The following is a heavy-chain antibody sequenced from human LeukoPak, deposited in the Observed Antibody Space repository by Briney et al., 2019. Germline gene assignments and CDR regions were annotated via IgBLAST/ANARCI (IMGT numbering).Heavy chain of an antibody. J-gene: IGHJ4*02. CDR3: ARVQNRGYSGYGPDY. V-gene: IGHV1-8*02. CDR2: INPNSGNT. Sequence: ASVKVSCKASGYTFTGYYMHWVRQAPGQGLEWMGWINPNSGNTGYAQKFQGRVTMTRNTSISTAYMELSSLRSEDTAVYYCARVQNRGYSGYGPDYWGQGTLVTVSS. CDR1: GYTFTGYY. D-gene: IGHD5-12*01.